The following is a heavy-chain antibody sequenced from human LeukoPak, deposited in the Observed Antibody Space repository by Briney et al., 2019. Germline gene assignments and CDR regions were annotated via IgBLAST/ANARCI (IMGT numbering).Heavy chain of an antibody. CDR2: IIPIFGIA. CDR1: GGTFSSYA. CDR3: ARGRDGYNSDP. Sequence: ASVKVSCKASGGTFSSYAISWVRQAPGQGLEWMGRIIPIFGIANYAQKFRGRVTITADKSTSTAYMELSSLRSEDTAVYYCARGRDGYNSDPWGQGTLVTVSS. V-gene: IGHV1-69*04. D-gene: IGHD5-24*01. J-gene: IGHJ5*02.